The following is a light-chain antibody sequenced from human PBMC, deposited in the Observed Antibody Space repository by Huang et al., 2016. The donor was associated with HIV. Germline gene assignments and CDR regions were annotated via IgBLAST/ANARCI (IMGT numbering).Light chain of an antibody. V-gene: IGKV3-11*01. Sequence: EVVLTQSPATLSLSPGERATLPCRARQSVSSYLAWYQQKPGQTPRLLIDDASNRATGIPARVSGSGSGTDFTLTISSLEPEDFAVYFGQQRSNWPRTFGQGTKVEIK. CDR2: DAS. CDR3: QQRSNWPRT. CDR1: QSVSSY. J-gene: IGKJ1*01.